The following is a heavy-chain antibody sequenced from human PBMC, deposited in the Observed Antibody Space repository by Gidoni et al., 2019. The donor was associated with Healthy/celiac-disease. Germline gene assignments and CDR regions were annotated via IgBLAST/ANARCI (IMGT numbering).Heavy chain of an antibody. CDR1: GGSISSYY. Sequence: QVQLQESGPGLVKPSETLSLTCTVSGGSISSYYWRWIRQPPGKGLEWIGYIYYSGSTNYNPSLKSRVTISVDTSKNQFSLKLSSVTAADTAVYYCARTLGGNYPGYYGMDVWGQGTTVTVSS. CDR2: IYYSGST. J-gene: IGHJ6*02. D-gene: IGHD4-4*01. CDR3: ARTLGGNYPGYYGMDV. V-gene: IGHV4-59*01.